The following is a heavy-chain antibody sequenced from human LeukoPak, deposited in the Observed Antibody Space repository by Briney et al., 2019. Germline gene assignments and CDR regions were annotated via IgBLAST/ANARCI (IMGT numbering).Heavy chain of an antibody. Sequence: GGSLRLSCAASGFTFSRYDMPWVRQAPGKGLEWVAVISYDGSNKYYADSVKGRFTISRDNSKNTLYLQVNSLRAEDTAVYYCAKNNQARGSYYAFDIWGQGTMVTVSS. CDR2: ISYDGSNK. D-gene: IGHD1-26*01. CDR3: AKNNQARGSYYAFDI. V-gene: IGHV3-30*18. J-gene: IGHJ3*02. CDR1: GFTFSRYD.